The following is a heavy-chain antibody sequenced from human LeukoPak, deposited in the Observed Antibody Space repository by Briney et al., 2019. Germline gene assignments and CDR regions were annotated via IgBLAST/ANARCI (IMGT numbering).Heavy chain of an antibody. Sequence: GRSLRLSCAASGFTFSSYGMHWFRQAPGKGLEWVAVIWYDGSNKYYADSVKGRFTISRDNSKNTLYLQMNSLRAEDTAVYYCAKGAYYDSSGYQISGYYFDYWGQGTLVTVSS. J-gene: IGHJ4*02. D-gene: IGHD3-22*01. CDR3: AKGAYYDSSGYQISGYYFDY. CDR1: GFTFSSYG. CDR2: IWYDGSNK. V-gene: IGHV3-33*06.